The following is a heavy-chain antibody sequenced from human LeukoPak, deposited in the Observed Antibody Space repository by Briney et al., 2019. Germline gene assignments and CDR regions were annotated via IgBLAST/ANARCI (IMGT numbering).Heavy chain of an antibody. CDR3: ARRVTPNSFDY. CDR1: GFPFRSYS. D-gene: IGHD2-21*02. Sequence: PGGSLSLSCAASGFPFRSYSMNWFRQAPGKGLEGVSSISSSNSSIHYADSVKGRFTISRDNAKNSLYLQMNSLRAEDTAVYYCARRVTPNSFDYWGQGTLVTVSS. CDR2: ISSSNSSI. V-gene: IGHV3-21*01. J-gene: IGHJ4*02.